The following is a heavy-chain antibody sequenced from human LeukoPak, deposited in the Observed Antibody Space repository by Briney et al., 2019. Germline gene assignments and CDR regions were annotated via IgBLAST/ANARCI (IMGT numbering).Heavy chain of an antibody. CDR2: IYYSGST. Sequence: KTSETLSLTCTVSGGSISSYYWSRIRQPPGKGLEWIGYIYYSGSTNYNPSLKSRVTISVDTSKNQFSLKLSSVTAADTAVYYCARGQYSYGSRWFDPWGQGTLVTVSS. J-gene: IGHJ5*02. D-gene: IGHD5-18*01. V-gene: IGHV4-59*01. CDR1: GGSISSYY. CDR3: ARGQYSYGSRWFDP.